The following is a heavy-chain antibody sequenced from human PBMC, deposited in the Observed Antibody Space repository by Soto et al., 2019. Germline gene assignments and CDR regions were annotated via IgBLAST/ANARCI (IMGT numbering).Heavy chain of an antibody. D-gene: IGHD5-12*01. CDR3: ASTNLRPRAFDI. Sequence: GGSLRLSCEASGFTFSSYAMTWVRQAPGKGLEWVSAISGRGGSTYYADSVKGRFTISRDSSKNTVYLQMNSLRVADTAVYYCASTNLRPRAFDIWGQGTMVTVSS. J-gene: IGHJ3*02. CDR2: ISGRGGST. CDR1: GFTFSSYA. V-gene: IGHV3-23*01.